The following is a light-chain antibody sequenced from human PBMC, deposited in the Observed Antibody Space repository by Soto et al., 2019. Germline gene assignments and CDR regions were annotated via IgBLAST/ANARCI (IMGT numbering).Light chain of an antibody. J-gene: IGLJ1*01. Sequence: QSALTQPASVSGSPGQSITISCTGTSSDVGGYNYVSWYQQHPGKAPKLMIYEVSNRPSGVSNRFSGSKSGNTASLTISGLQAEDEADYYCSSKRSSSPLVFGTGTKVTVL. CDR3: SSKRSSSPLV. CDR2: EVS. CDR1: SSDVGGYNY. V-gene: IGLV2-14*01.